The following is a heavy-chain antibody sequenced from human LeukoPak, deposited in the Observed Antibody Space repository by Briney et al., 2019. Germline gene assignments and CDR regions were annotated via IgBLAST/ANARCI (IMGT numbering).Heavy chain of an antibody. D-gene: IGHD1-26*01. V-gene: IGHV3-7*01. Sequence: SXXLSCAAXXXXXXXXXMSXXXQAPGXXXXXVANIKQDGGEKYYVDAVKGRFTISRDNAQNSLYLQMSGLRAEDTAVYYCVRDKLVGPSYLDYWGQGTLVTVSS. CDR2: IKQDGGEK. CDR3: VRDKLVGPSYLDY. CDR1: XXXXXXXX. J-gene: IGHJ4*02.